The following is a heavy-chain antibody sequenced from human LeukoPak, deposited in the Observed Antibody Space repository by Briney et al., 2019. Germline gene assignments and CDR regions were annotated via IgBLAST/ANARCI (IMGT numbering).Heavy chain of an antibody. CDR2: MNPNSGNT. CDR1: GYTFTSYD. D-gene: IGHD3-3*01. CDR3: ARPTVTHTIFGVVIKYYFDY. J-gene: IGHJ4*02. V-gene: IGHV1-8*01. Sequence: ASVKVSCKASGYTFTSYDINWVRQATGQGLEWMGWMNPNSGNTGYAQKFQGRVTMTRNTSISTAYMELSSLRSEDMAVYYCARPTVTHTIFGVVIKYYFDYWGQGTLVTVSS.